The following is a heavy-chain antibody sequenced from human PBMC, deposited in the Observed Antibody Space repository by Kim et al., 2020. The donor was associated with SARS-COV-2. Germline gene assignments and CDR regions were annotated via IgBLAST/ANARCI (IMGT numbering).Heavy chain of an antibody. Sequence: SETLSLTCNVSGGYFGGFYWSWIRQPPGKGPEWIGEINHSRATSFHPSLKSRVTMSVDTSKNQFSLKLTAVTAADTAVYYCARVKAVNWGSKNAFDIWG. V-gene: IGHV4-34*01. CDR2: INHSRAT. D-gene: IGHD7-27*01. CDR3: ARVKAVNWGSKNAFDI. J-gene: IGHJ3*02. CDR1: GGYFGGFY.